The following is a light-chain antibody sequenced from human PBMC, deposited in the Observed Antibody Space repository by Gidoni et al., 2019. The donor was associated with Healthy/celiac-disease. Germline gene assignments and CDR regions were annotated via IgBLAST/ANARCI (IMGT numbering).Light chain of an antibody. CDR3: MQALQTPRT. CDR2: LGS. J-gene: IGKJ2*01. Sequence: DIVMTQSPLSLPVTPGEPASIPCRSSQSLLHSNGYNYLDWYLQKPGQSPQLLIYLGSNRASGVPDRFSGSGSGTDFTLKISRVEAEDVGVYYCMQALQTPRTFGQXTKLEIK. V-gene: IGKV2-28*01. CDR1: QSLLHSNGYNY.